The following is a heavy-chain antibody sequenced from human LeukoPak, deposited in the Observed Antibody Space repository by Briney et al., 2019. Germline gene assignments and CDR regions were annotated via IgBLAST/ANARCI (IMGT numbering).Heavy chain of an antibody. Sequence: GGSLRLSCAASGFTFSSYAMTWVRQAPGKGLEWVSGISGGNGATYYADSVKGRFTISTDNSKNTLYLQMNSLRVEDTAVYYCAKAYYYGSGSPSLDYWGQGTLVTVSS. V-gene: IGHV3-23*01. CDR2: ISGGNGAT. CDR1: GFTFSSYA. D-gene: IGHD3-10*01. J-gene: IGHJ4*02. CDR3: AKAYYYGSGSPSLDY.